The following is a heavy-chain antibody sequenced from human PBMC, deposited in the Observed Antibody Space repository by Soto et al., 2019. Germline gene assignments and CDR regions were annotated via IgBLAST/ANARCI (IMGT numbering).Heavy chain of an antibody. CDR2: ISYDGSNK. CDR1: GFTFSSYA. J-gene: IGHJ6*02. CDR3: ARDLGVTQYYYYGMGV. V-gene: IGHV3-30-3*01. D-gene: IGHD3-16*01. Sequence: QVQLVESGGGVVQPGRSLRLSCAASGFTFSSYAMHWVRQAPGKGLEWVAVISYDGSNKYYADSVKGRFTISRDNSKNTLYLQMNSLRAEDTAVYYWARDLGVTQYYYYGMGVWGQGTTVTVSS.